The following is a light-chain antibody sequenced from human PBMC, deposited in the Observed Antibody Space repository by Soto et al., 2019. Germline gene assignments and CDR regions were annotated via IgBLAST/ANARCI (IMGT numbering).Light chain of an antibody. Sequence: QSALTQPRSVSGSPGQSVAISCTGTSSDVGGYNYVSWYQQHPGRAPKLMIYDVSERPSGVPDRFSGSKSGYTASLTISGLQAEDEADYYCCSYVGSNMVIFGGGTKLTVL. CDR3: CSYVGSNMVI. CDR1: SSDVGGYNY. V-gene: IGLV2-11*01. CDR2: DVS. J-gene: IGLJ2*01.